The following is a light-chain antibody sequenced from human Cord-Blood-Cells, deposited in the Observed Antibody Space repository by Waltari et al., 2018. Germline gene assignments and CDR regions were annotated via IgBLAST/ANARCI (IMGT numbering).Light chain of an antibody. J-gene: IGLJ2*01. CDR1: SSDVGGYNY. CDR3: SSYAGSNNLV. Sequence: QSALTQPPSASGSPGQSVTISCTGTSSDVGGYNYVSWYQQHPGKAPKLMFYEVSKRPSAVPDRFSGSKSGNTASLTVSGLQAEDEADYYCSSYAGSNNLVFGGGTKLTVL. CDR2: EVS. V-gene: IGLV2-8*01.